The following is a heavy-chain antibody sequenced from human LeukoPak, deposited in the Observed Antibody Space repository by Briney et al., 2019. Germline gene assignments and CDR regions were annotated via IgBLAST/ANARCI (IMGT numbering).Heavy chain of an antibody. D-gene: IGHD3-22*01. J-gene: IGHJ4*02. CDR2: INPSGGST. CDR1: GYTFTSYY. CDR3: ARDANAYYYDSSGYTFDY. Sequence: ASVKVSCKASGYTFTSYYMHWVRQAPGQGLEWMGIINPSGGSTSYAQKFQGRVTMTRDTSTSTVYMELSSLRSEDMAVYYCARDANAYYYDSSGYTFDYWGQGTLVTVSS. V-gene: IGHV1-46*01.